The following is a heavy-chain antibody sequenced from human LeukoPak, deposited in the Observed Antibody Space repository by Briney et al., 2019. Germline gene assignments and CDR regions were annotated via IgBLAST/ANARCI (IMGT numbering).Heavy chain of an antibody. CDR3: ARGIVEMATIDWFDP. D-gene: IGHD5-24*01. CDR1: GGSFSGYY. CDR2: INHSGST. V-gene: IGHV4-34*01. J-gene: IGHJ5*02. Sequence: PSETLSLTCAVYGGSFSGYYWSWIRQPPGKGLEWIGEINHSGSTNYNPSLKSRVTISVDTSKNQFSLKLSSVTAADTAVYYCARGIVEMATIDWFDPWGQGTLVTVSS.